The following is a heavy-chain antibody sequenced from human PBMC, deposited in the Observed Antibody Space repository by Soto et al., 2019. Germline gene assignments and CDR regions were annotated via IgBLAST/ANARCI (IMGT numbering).Heavy chain of an antibody. CDR1: GGSISSGGYY. CDR3: ASWGRYYYYGMDV. D-gene: IGHD3-16*01. V-gene: IGHV4-39*07. CDR2: INHSGST. J-gene: IGHJ6*02. Sequence: PSETLSLTCTVSGGSISSGGYYWSWIRQHPGKGLEWIGEINHSGSTNYNPSLKSRVTISVDTSKNQFSLKLSSVTAADTAVYYCASWGRYYYYGMDVWGQGTTVTVSS.